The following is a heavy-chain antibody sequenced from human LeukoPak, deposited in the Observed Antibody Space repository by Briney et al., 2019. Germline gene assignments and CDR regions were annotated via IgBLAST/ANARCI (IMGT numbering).Heavy chain of an antibody. CDR2: IIPIFGTA. CDR1: GGTFSSYA. CDR3: AAYSSGWQGDAFDI. D-gene: IGHD6-19*01. V-gene: IGHV1-69*06. Sequence: SVKVSCKASGGTFSSYAISWVRQAPGQGLEWMGGIIPIFGTANYAQKFQGRVTITADKSTSTAYMELSRLRSDDTAVYYCAAYSSGWQGDAFDIWGQGTMVTVSS. J-gene: IGHJ3*02.